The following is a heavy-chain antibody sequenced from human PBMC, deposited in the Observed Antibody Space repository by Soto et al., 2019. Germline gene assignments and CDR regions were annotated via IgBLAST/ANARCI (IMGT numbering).Heavy chain of an antibody. D-gene: IGHD1-26*01. V-gene: IGHV1-69*10. Sequence: SVKVSCKASGGTFSSYAISWVRQAPGQGLEWMGGIIPILGTANYAQKFQGRVTITADKSTSTAYMELSSLRSEDTAVYYCATGTWAGSPVTYYYYYGMNVWRQGTTVTVSS. J-gene: IGHJ6*02. CDR3: ATGTWAGSPVTYYYYYGMNV. CDR2: IIPILGTA. CDR1: GGTFSSYA.